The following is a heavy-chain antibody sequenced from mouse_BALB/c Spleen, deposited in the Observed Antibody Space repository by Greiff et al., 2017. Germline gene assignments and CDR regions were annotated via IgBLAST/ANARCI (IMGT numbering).Heavy chain of an antibody. CDR1: GYSFTGYY. CDR2: ISCYNGAT. J-gene: IGHJ4*01. Sequence: LVKTGASVKISCKASGYSFTGYYMHWVKQSHGKSLEWIGYISCYNGATSYNQKFKGKATFTVDTSSSTAYMQFNSLTSEDSAVYYCAKGKRGVRDAMDYWGQGTSVTVSS. CDR3: AKGKRGVRDAMDY. V-gene: IGHV1S34*01.